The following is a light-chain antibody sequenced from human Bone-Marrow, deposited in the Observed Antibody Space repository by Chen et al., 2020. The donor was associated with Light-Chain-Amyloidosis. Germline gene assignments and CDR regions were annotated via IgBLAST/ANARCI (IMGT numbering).Light chain of an antibody. Sequence: SYELTQPPSVSVSPGQTARITCSGDDLPTKYAYWYQQKPGQAPVLVIHRDTERPSGISERFSGSSSGTTATLTISVVQAEDDADYHCQSADSSGTYEGIFGGGTKLTVL. CDR2: RDT. J-gene: IGLJ2*01. CDR1: DLPTKY. CDR3: QSADSSGTYEGI. V-gene: IGLV3-25*03.